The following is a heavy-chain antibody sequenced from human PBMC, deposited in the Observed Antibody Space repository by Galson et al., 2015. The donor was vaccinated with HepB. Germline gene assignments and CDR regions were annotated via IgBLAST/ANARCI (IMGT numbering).Heavy chain of an antibody. Sequence: SETLSLTCTVSGGSISSYYWSWIRQPAGKGLEWIGRIYTSGSTNYNPSLKSRVTMSVDTSKNQFSLKLSSVTAADTAVYYCARGEVDYYVSWFDPWGQGTLVTVSS. CDR1: GGSISSYY. CDR3: ARGEVDYYVSWFDP. J-gene: IGHJ5*02. V-gene: IGHV4-4*07. D-gene: IGHD3-10*02. CDR2: IYTSGST.